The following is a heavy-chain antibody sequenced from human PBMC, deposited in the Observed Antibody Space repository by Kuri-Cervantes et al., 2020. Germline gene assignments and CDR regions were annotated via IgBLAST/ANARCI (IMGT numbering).Heavy chain of an antibody. D-gene: IGHD3-16*01. CDR1: GFTFSSYA. V-gene: IGHV3-23*01. CDR3: AKGLGPTLYYYGMDV. J-gene: IGHJ6*02. CDR2: ISGSGGST. Sequence: GGSLRLSCAASGFTFSSYAMSWVRQAPGKGLEWVSAISGSGGSTYYADSVKGRFTISRDNSKNTLYLQMNSLRAEDTAVYYCAKGLGPTLYYYGMDVRGQGTTVTVSS.